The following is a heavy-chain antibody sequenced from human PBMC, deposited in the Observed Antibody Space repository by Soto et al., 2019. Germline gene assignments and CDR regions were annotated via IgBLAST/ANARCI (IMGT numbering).Heavy chain of an antibody. CDR2: ISAYNGNT. J-gene: IGHJ6*02. CDR3: AISSSSEYYYGMDV. Sequence: ASVKVSCKASGYTFTSYGISWVRQAPGQGLEWMGWISAYNGNTNYAQKLQGRVTMTTDTSTSTAYMELRSLRSDDTAVYYCAISSSSEYYYGMDVWGQGTTVTVSS. V-gene: IGHV1-18*01. CDR1: GYTFTSYG. D-gene: IGHD6-6*01.